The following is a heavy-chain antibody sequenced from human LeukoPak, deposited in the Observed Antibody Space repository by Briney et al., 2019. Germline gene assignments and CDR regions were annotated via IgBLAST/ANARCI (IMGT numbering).Heavy chain of an antibody. V-gene: IGHV1-69*13. J-gene: IGHJ6*02. Sequence: ASVKVSCKASGGTFSSYAISWVRQAPGQGLEWMGGIIPIFGTANYAQKFQGRVTITADESTSTAYMELSSLRSEDTAVYYCASDYYDSSGARSYYYGMDVWGQGTTVTVSS. CDR1: GGTFSSYA. CDR3: ASDYYDSSGARSYYYGMDV. D-gene: IGHD3-22*01. CDR2: IIPIFGTA.